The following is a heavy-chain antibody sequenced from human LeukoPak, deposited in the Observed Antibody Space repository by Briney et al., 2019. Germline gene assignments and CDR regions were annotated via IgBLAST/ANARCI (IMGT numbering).Heavy chain of an antibody. CDR3: ARAVGGYSYGFYYYYYYMDV. CDR1: GFTVGSNY. D-gene: IGHD5-18*01. V-gene: IGHV3-53*01. J-gene: IGHJ6*03. CDR2: IYSGGST. Sequence: GGSLRLSCAASGFTVGSNYMSWVRQAPGKGLEWVSVIYSGGSTYYADSVKGRFTVSRDNSKNTLYLQMNSLRAEDTAVYYCARAVGGYSYGFYYYYYYMDVWGKGTTVTVSS.